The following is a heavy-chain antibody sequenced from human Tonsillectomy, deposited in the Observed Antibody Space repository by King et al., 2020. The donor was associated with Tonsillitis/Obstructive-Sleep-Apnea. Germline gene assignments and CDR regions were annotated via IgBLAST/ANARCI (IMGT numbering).Heavy chain of an antibody. Sequence: QLVQSGGGLVQPGGSLRLSCAASGFTFSSYTMSWVRQAPGKGLEWVSAISESASSTHYADSVKGRFTISRDNSMNTLFLQMNSLRAEDTAVYYCAKDGWSHWGQGTLVTVSS. CDR3: AKDGWSH. V-gene: IGHV3-23*04. CDR2: ISESASST. D-gene: IGHD3-3*01. CDR1: GFTFSSYT. J-gene: IGHJ4*02.